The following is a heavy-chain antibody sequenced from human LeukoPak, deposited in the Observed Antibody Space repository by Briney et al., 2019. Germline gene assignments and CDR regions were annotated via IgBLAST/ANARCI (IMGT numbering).Heavy chain of an antibody. Sequence: ASVKVSCKASGGTFSSYAISWVRQAPGQGLEWMGWISAHNGNTNYAQKLQGRVTMTTDTSTSTAYMELRSLRSDDTAVYYCARSGSYYGSDYWGQGTLVTVSS. CDR1: GGTFSSYA. D-gene: IGHD1-26*01. J-gene: IGHJ4*02. CDR2: ISAHNGNT. CDR3: ARSGSYYGSDY. V-gene: IGHV1-18*01.